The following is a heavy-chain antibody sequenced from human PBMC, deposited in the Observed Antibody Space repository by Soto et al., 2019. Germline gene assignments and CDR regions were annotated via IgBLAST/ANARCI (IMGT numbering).Heavy chain of an antibody. V-gene: IGHV3-7*03. Sequence: PGGSLRLSCVASGFTFTNYWMRWVRQPPGKGLEWVANMKPDGGEIKYVDSVKGRFTISRDNAKNLMYLQMNSLSVEDTAVYYCGRDRGYSSFDYWGQGTPVTVSS. J-gene: IGHJ4*02. CDR2: MKPDGGEI. D-gene: IGHD4-4*01. CDR3: GRDRGYSSFDY. CDR1: GFTFTNYW.